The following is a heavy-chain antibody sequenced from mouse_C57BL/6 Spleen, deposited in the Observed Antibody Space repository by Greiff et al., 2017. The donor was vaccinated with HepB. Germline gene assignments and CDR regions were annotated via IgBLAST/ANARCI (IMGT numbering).Heavy chain of an antibody. CDR1: GYTFTDYY. CDR3: ARSWGWDVDYAMDY. Sequence: QVQLQQSGAELVKPGASVKISCKASGYTFTDYYINWVKQRPGQGLEWIGKIGPGSGSTYYNEKFKGKATLTADKSSSTAYMQLSSLTSEDSAVCFCARSWGWDVDYAMDYWGQGTSVTVSS. CDR2: IGPGSGST. J-gene: IGHJ4*01. D-gene: IGHD4-1*01. V-gene: IGHV1-77*01.